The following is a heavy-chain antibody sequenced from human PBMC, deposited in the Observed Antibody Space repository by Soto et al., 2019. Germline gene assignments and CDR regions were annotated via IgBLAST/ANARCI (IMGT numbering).Heavy chain of an antibody. V-gene: IGHV4-31*03. CDR1: GESINNGAYY. CDR3: ARDRPIRDSRSPSFAP. D-gene: IGHD2-21*01. Sequence: PSETLSLTCSVSGESINNGAYYWNWIRQYPDKRLEWIGYIYFSGSTFCAPSLRGRVTISADTSNNQFSLNLNSVTVADTAIYYCARDRPIRDSRSPSFAPWGPGIQVTVSS. CDR2: IYFSGST. J-gene: IGHJ5*02.